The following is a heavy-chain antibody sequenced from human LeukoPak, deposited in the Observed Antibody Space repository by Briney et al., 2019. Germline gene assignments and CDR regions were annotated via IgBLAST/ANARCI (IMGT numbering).Heavy chain of an antibody. V-gene: IGHV3-30*01. Sequence: GGSLRLSCAASGSTLSCHLMHWVRQAPAKGLEWVAGTAYEGGEKYYAVSVSGRFTISRDNSDITVYLQMMGLGLEVTAVYFCAREGDRHLTFDYWGRGTLVTVSS. CDR1: GSTLSCHL. D-gene: IGHD3-16*01. CDR3: AREGDRHLTFDY. J-gene: IGHJ4*02. CDR2: TAYEGGEK.